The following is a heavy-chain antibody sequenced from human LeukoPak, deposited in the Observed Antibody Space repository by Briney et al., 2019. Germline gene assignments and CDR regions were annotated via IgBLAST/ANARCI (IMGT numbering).Heavy chain of an antibody. CDR2: IYKSGSV. J-gene: IGHJ4*02. CDR3: AREWFGELLRSD. V-gene: IGHV4-59*13. CDR1: GGSISSYY. Sequence: SDTLSLTCTVCGGSISSYYEIWIRQPPGKGLEGIGYIYKSGSVNYNPSLKSRVTISVDTSKNQFSLKLSSVTAADTAVYYCAREWFGELLRSDWGQGTLVTVSS. D-gene: IGHD3-10*01.